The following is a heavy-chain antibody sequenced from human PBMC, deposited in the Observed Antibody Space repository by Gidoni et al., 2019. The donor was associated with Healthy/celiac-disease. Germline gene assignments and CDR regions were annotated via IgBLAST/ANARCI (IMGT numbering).Heavy chain of an antibody. J-gene: IGHJ4*02. Sequence: EVQLLESGGGLVQPGGSLRLSCAASGFPFRSYAMSWVRQAPGKGLEWVSAISGSGGSTYYADSVKGRFTISRDNAKNTLYLQMNSLRAEDTAVYYCAKDQGYSSSEAFDYWGQGTLVTVSS. CDR2: ISGSGGST. V-gene: IGHV3-23*01. CDR1: GFPFRSYA. CDR3: AKDQGYSSSEAFDY. D-gene: IGHD6-19*01.